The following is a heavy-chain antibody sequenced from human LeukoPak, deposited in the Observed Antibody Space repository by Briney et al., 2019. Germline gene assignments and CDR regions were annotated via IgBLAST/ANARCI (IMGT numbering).Heavy chain of an antibody. V-gene: IGHV1-2*02. CDR1: RYIFTSYY. CDR2: INPNNGGT. Sequence: ASVKVSCKASRYIFTSYYIHWVRQAPGQGLDWMGWINPNNGGTKYGKKFQGRVTMTSDTSISTAYMELSRLRYDDTAMYYCARDRGSSWFADYWGQGTLVTVSS. D-gene: IGHD6-13*01. CDR3: ARDRGSSWFADY. J-gene: IGHJ4*02.